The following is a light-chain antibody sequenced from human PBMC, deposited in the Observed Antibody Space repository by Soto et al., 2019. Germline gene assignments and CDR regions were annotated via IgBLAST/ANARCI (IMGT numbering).Light chain of an antibody. J-gene: IGKJ4*01. V-gene: IGKV3-11*01. CDR3: QQRSNWPLT. Sequence: EIVLTQSPATLSLSPGERATLSCRASQSVSSYLAWYQQKPGQAPRLLIYDASNRATGIPARFSGSGSGTDFPLNISSLEPEDFAVYDCQQRSNWPLTLGGGTKVEIK. CDR1: QSVSSY. CDR2: DAS.